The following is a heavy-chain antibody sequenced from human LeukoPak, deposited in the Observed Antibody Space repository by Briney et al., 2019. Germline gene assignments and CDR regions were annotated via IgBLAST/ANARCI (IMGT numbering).Heavy chain of an antibody. CDR1: GFTFSSYG. V-gene: IGHV3-33*08. J-gene: IGHJ4*02. D-gene: IGHD5-24*01. CDR3: ARELSPVETYYFDY. Sequence: GRSLRLSCAASGFTFSSYGMHWVRQAPGKGLEWVAVIWYDGSKKYYADSVKGRFTISRDNSKNTLYLQMNSLRVEDTAVYYCARELSPVETYYFDYWGQGTLVTVSS. CDR2: IWYDGSKK.